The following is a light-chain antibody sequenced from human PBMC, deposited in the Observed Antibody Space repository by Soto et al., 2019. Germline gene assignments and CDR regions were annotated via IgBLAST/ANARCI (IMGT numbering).Light chain of an antibody. CDR1: QSLLHSNGYNY. Sequence: DIVMTQSPLSLGVTPGEPASISCRSSQSLLHSNGYNYLDWYLQKPGQSPQLLIYLGSNRASGVPDRFSGSGSGTDFTLKISRVEAEDVGVYYCMQALQTPTFGQGTRLEIK. J-gene: IGKJ5*01. V-gene: IGKV2-28*01. CDR3: MQALQTPT. CDR2: LGS.